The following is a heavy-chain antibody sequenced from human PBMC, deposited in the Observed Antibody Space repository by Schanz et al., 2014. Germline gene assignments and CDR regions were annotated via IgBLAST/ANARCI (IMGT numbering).Heavy chain of an antibody. D-gene: IGHD6-13*01. V-gene: IGHV3-7*02. CDR3: VSQTGSPNY. CDR2: IKHDGSVK. J-gene: IGHJ4*02. CDR1: RFTVTNAW. Sequence: EVQLVASGGGLVQPGGSLRLSCAASRFTVTNAWMSWVRQAPGKGPEWVANIKHDGSVKDYVDSVEGRFTISRDNAKRSLFLQMNSLRVEDTAVYFCVSQTGSPNYWGQGTLVTVSS.